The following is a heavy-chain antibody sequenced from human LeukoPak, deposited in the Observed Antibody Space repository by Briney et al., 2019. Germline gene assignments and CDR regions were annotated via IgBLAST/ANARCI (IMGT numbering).Heavy chain of an antibody. CDR2: IYPGDSDT. D-gene: IGHD3-10*01. Sequence: GESLKISCKGSGYSFTGYWICWVRQMPGKGLWGVGIIYPGDSDTRYSPSFQGQVTISAAKSISTAYLQWSSLKASDTAMYCCAKGGSGSYNFDYWGQGTLVTVSS. J-gene: IGHJ4*02. CDR1: GYSFTGYW. CDR3: AKGGSGSYNFDY. V-gene: IGHV5-51*01.